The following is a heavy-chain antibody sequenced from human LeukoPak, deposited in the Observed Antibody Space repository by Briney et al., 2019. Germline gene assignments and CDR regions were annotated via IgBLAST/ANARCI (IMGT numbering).Heavy chain of an antibody. Sequence: ASVKVSCKASGYTFTGYYMHWVRQAPGQGLEWMGWINPYSGGTNYAQKFQGRVTMTRDTSISTAYMELSRLRSDDTAVYYCARSRFRQQLVLAKPAEYFQHWGQGTLVTVSS. D-gene: IGHD6-13*01. CDR1: GYTFTGYY. CDR2: INPYSGGT. J-gene: IGHJ1*01. CDR3: ARSRFRQQLVLAKPAEYFQH. V-gene: IGHV1-2*02.